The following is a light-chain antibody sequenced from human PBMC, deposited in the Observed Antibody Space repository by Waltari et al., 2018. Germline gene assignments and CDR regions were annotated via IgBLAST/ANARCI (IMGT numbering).Light chain of an antibody. CDR1: SPNIGAGSA. V-gene: IGLV1-40*01. CDR2: GNS. Sequence: QSVLTQPPSVSGAPGQRVTISCTGSSPNIGAGSAVHWYQQLPGTAPKLLIHGNSNRPSGVPDRFSGSKSGTSASLAITGLQAEDEADYYCQSYDSSLSGSVFGGGTKLTVL. J-gene: IGLJ2*01. CDR3: QSYDSSLSGSV.